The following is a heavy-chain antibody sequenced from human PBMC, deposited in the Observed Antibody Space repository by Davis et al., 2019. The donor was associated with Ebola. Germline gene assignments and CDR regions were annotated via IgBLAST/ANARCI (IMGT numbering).Heavy chain of an antibody. CDR2: MNPNSGNT. CDR1: GYTFTSYD. J-gene: IGHJ4*02. Sequence: ASVKVSCKASGYTFTSYDINWVRQATGQGLEWMGWMNPNSGNTGYAQKFQGRVTMTRNTSISTAYMELSSLRAEDTAVYYCARELASYYDFWSGGDYWGQGTLVTVSS. V-gene: IGHV1-8*01. CDR3: ARELASYYDFWSGGDY. D-gene: IGHD3-3*01.